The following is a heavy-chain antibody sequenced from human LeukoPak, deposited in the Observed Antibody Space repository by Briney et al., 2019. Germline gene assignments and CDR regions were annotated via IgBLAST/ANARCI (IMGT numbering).Heavy chain of an antibody. CDR2: IQSDGSIE. CDR3: ARDGTDYYDSSGY. Sequence: GGSLRLSCAASGFTFSYYGMHWVRQAPGKGLEWVAAIQSDGSIEYYADSVKGRLIISRDNSKNTLFLQMNSLRADDTAVYYCARDGTDYYDSSGYWGQGTLVTVSS. V-gene: IGHV3-33*01. D-gene: IGHD3-22*01. J-gene: IGHJ4*02. CDR1: GFTFSYYG.